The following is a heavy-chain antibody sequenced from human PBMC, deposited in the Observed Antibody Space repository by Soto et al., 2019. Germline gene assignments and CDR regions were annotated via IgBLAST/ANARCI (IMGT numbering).Heavy chain of an antibody. CDR3: ARHPFSDYYDSSAYYPHFDY. J-gene: IGHJ4*02. D-gene: IGHD3-22*01. CDR2: ISAYNGNT. V-gene: IGHV1-18*01. CDR1: GYTFTSYC. Sequence: SVKVSCKASGYTFTSYCISWVLQAPGQGLEWMGWISAYNGNTNYAQKLQGRVTMTTDTSTSKAYMELRSLRCDDTAVYYCARHPFSDYYDSSAYYPHFDYWGQVTLVSVSS.